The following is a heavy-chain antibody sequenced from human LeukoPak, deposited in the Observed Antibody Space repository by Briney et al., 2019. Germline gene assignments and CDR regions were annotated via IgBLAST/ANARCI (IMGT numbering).Heavy chain of an antibody. V-gene: IGHV3-66*01. CDR1: GFTVSSNY. CDR3: ARETDEIAAIRGYYFDY. CDR2: IYSGGST. Sequence: PGGSLRLSCAASGFTVSSNYMSWVRQAPGKGLEWVSVIYSGGSTYYADSVKGRFTISRDNSKNTLYLQMNSLRAEDTAVYYCARETDEIAAIRGYYFDYWGQGTLVTVSS. D-gene: IGHD6-25*01. J-gene: IGHJ4*02.